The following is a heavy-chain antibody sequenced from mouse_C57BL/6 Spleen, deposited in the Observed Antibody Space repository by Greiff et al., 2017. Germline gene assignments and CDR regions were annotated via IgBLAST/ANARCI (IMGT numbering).Heavy chain of an antibody. V-gene: IGHV14-4*01. Sequence: VQLQQSGAELVRPGASVKLSCTASGFNIKDDYMHWVQQRPEQGLEWIGWIDPENGDTESASKFQGKATIPADTSSTTAYLQLSSLTSEDTAVYYCVYGSPYYFDYWGQGTTLTVSA. CDR2: IDPENGDT. CDR1: GFNIKDDY. J-gene: IGHJ2*01. CDR3: VYGSPYYFDY. D-gene: IGHD1-1*01.